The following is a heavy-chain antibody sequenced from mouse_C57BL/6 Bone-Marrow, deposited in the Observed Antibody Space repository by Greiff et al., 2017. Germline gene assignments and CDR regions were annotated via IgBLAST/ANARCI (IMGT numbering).Heavy chain of an antibody. V-gene: IGHV1-63*01. CDR3: ARGMDY. CDR2: IYPGGGYT. Sequence: VKLMESGAELVRPGTSVKMSCKASGYTFTNYWIGWAKQRPGHGLEWIGDIYPGGGYTNFNEKFKGKATLTADKSSSTAYMQFSSLTSEDSAIYYCARGMDYWGQGTSVTVSS. CDR1: GYTFTNYW. J-gene: IGHJ4*01.